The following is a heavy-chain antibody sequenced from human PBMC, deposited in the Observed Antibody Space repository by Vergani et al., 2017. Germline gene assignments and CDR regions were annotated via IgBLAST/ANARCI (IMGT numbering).Heavy chain of an antibody. V-gene: IGHV4-59*01. D-gene: IGHD5-12*01. CDR1: GGSISSYY. CDR2: IYYSGST. J-gene: IGHJ6*02. CDR3: ARAPRPHYSGYDIYYYYGMDV. Sequence: QVQLQESGPGLVKPSETLSLTCTVSGGSISSYYWSWIRQPPGKGLEWIGYIYYSGSTNYNPSLKSRVTISVDTSNTQFSLKLSSVTAADTAVYYCARAPRPHYSGYDIYYYYGMDVWGQGTTVTVSS.